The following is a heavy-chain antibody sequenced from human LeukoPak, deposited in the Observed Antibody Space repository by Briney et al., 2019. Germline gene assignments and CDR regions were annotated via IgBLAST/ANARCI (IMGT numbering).Heavy chain of an antibody. CDR3: AIPLKGKTTVTLDAFDI. D-gene: IGHD4-11*01. Sequence: SETLSLTCTVSGDSISSGNYWGWIRQPPGKGLEWIGSIYYSGSTYYNPSLKSRVTISVDTSKNQFSLKLSSVTAADTAVYYCAIPLKGKTTVTLDAFDIWGQGSMVTVSS. V-gene: IGHV4-39*01. J-gene: IGHJ3*02. CDR2: IYYSGST. CDR1: GDSISSGNY.